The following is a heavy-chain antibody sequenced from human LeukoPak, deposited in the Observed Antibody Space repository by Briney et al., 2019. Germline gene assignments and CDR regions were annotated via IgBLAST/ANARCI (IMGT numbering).Heavy chain of an antibody. CDR3: ARAGEGLQSYDFDM. Sequence: GGSLRLSCAASGFTFSSHWMHWVRQGPGKGQVWVSRINSDGSSTGYGDSVKGRFTISSDNAKNTLDLQMNNLRAEDTAVYYCARAGEGLQSYDFDMWGQGTKVSVST. CDR1: GFTFSSHW. CDR2: INSDGSST. D-gene: IGHD4-11*01. J-gene: IGHJ3*02. V-gene: IGHV3-74*01.